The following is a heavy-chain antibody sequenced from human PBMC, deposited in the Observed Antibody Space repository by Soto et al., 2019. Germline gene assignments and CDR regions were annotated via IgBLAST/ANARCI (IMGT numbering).Heavy chain of an antibody. D-gene: IGHD6-6*01. CDR1: GFTFDDYA. CDR2: ISWNSGSI. V-gene: IGHV3-9*01. J-gene: IGHJ4*02. CDR3: AKDASYSSSLDY. Sequence: PGGSLRLSCAASGFTFDDYAMHWVRQAPGKGLEWVSGISWNSGSIGYADSVKGRFTISRDNAKNSLYLQMNSLRAEDTALYYCAKDASYSSSLDYWGQGTLVTVSS.